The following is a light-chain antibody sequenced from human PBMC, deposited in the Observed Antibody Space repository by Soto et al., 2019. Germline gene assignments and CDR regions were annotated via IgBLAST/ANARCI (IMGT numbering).Light chain of an antibody. J-gene: IGKJ1*01. CDR2: DAS. CDR3: QQYNNWPRT. CDR1: QSIRTS. Sequence: EVVLTQSPATLPLSPGERATLSCRASQSIRTSLAWYQQKPGQAPRLVIFDASNRANGVPARFGGSGSGTDFTLTISSLQSEDFAVYYCQQYNNWPRTFGQGTKVDIK. V-gene: IGKV3-11*01.